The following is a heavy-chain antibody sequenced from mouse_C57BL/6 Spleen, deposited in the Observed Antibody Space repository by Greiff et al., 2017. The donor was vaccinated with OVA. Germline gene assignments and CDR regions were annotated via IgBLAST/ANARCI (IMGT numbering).Heavy chain of an antibody. Sequence: EVQLQESGAELVKPGASVKLSCTASGFNIKDYYMHWVKQRTEQGLEWIGRIDPGDGETKYAPKFPGKATITADTSSNTSYLQLSSLTSDDTAVYYCAREYCYESYWYFDVWGTGTTVTVSS. CDR2: IDPGDGET. V-gene: IGHV14-2*01. CDR1: GFNIKDYY. CDR3: AREYCYESYWYFDV. D-gene: IGHD2-12*01. J-gene: IGHJ1*03.